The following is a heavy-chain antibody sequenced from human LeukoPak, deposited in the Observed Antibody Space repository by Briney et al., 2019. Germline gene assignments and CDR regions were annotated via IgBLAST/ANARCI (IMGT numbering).Heavy chain of an antibody. D-gene: IGHD3-3*01. CDR2: IYYSGST. CDR1: GGSISGGSYS. V-gene: IGHV4-39*07. CDR3: ARVLGWGDFWSGSSEIDY. J-gene: IGHJ4*02. Sequence: NPSETLSLTCTVSGGSISGGSYSWGWIPRPPGRGLEGLGGIYYSGSTYYNPSLKSRVTISVDTSKNQFSLKLSSVTAADTAVYYCARVLGWGDFWSGSSEIDYWGQGTLVTVSS.